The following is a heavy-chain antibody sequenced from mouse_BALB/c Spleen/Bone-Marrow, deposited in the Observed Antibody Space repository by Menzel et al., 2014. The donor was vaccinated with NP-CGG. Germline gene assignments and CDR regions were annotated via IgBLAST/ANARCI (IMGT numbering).Heavy chain of an antibody. CDR3: ASYYGSSWYFDV. CDR2: INPYNGGT. J-gene: IGHJ1*01. CDR1: GYSFTGYT. Sequence: EVQLQESGPELVKPGASMKISCKTSGYSFTGYTMNWVKQSHGKNLEWIGLINPYNGGTSYNQKFKGKATLTVDKSSSTAYMELFSLTSEDSAVYYCASYYGSSWYFDVWGAGTTVTVSS. D-gene: IGHD1-1*01. V-gene: IGHV1-31*01.